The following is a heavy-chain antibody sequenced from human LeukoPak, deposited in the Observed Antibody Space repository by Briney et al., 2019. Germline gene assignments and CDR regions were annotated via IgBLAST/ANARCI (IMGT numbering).Heavy chain of an antibody. D-gene: IGHD6-13*01. CDR3: ARERSSSWPYYFDY. Sequence: ASVKVSCKASGYTFTSYAMNWVRQAPGQGLEWMGWISAYNGNTNYAQKLQGRVTMTTDTSTSTAYMELRSLRSDDTAVYYCARERSSSWPYYFDYWGQGTLVTVSS. CDR2: ISAYNGNT. V-gene: IGHV1-18*01. J-gene: IGHJ4*02. CDR1: GYTFTSYA.